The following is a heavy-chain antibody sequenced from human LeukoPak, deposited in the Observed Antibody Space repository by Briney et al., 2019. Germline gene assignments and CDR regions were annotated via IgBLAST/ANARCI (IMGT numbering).Heavy chain of an antibody. J-gene: IGHJ4*02. CDR1: GFTFSDYY. D-gene: IGHD2-21*02. CDR2: ISSRGSTI. V-gene: IGHV3-11*04. Sequence: PGGSLRPSCAASGFTFSDYYMSWIRQAPGKGLEWVSYISSRGSTIYYADSVKGRFTISRDNAKNSLYLQMNSLRAEDTAAYYCARFRTWGDKAFDYWGQGTLVTVSS. CDR3: ARFRTWGDKAFDY.